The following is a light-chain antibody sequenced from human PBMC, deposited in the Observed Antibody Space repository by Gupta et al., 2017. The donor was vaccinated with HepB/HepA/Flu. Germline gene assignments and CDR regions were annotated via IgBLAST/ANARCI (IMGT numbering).Light chain of an antibody. CDR3: QQIYSGTT. Sequence: DIQMTQSPSSLSASVGDRVTITCRAGQTVSNYLNWYQQKPGKAPKLLIYAASSLQSGVPSRFSGRGSGTDFTLTISSLQPEDFATYYCQQIYSGTTFGGGTKVDIK. CDR1: QTVSNY. CDR2: AAS. V-gene: IGKV1-39*01. J-gene: IGKJ4*01.